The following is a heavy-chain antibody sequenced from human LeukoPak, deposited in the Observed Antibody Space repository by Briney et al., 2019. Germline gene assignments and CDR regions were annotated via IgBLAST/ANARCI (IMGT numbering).Heavy chain of an antibody. Sequence: SGTLSLTCAVSGGSISSHNLWSWVRQPPGRGLEWIGEIYHSGSTNYNPPLKSRVTISVDKSKNQFSLKLNSVTAADTAVYYCAPLGYCSGDDCHRPYWGQGALVTVSS. D-gene: IGHD2-15*01. CDR3: APLGYCSGDDCHRPY. CDR2: IYHSGST. V-gene: IGHV4-4*02. J-gene: IGHJ4*02. CDR1: GGSISSHNL.